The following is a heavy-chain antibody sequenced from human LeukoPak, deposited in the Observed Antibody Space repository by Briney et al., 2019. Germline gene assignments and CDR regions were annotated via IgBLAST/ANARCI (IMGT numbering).Heavy chain of an antibody. CDR2: ISSSSSYI. D-gene: IGHD4-17*01. Sequence: GGSLRLSCAASGFTFSSYSMNWVRQAPGKGLELVSSISSSSSYIYYADSVKGRFTISRDNAKNSLYLQMNSLRAEDTAVYYCAKAQLYGDSGAGLFDYWGQGTLLTVSS. CDR3: AKAQLYGDSGAGLFDY. CDR1: GFTFSSYS. V-gene: IGHV3-21*01. J-gene: IGHJ4*02.